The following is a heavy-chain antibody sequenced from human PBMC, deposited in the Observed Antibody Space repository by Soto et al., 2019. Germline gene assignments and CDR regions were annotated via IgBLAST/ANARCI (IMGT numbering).Heavy chain of an antibody. CDR1: GFTVSNNY. V-gene: IGHV3-53*01. Sequence: GWSLRLSCAASGFTVSNNYRSWVRQAPGKGLEWVSIIYSGGSTYYADSVQGRFTISRDNSKNTLFLQMSSLRAEDTAVYYCAREGGGVYCSGGSCYGRYFDFWGQGSQVTV. CDR2: IYSGGST. CDR3: AREGGGVYCSGGSCYGRYFDF. D-gene: IGHD2-15*01. J-gene: IGHJ4*02.